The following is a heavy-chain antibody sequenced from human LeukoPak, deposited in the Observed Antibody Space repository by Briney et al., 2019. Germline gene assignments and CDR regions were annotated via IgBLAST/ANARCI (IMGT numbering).Heavy chain of an antibody. CDR3: ARGSYCGGDCYLYGMDV. D-gene: IGHD2-21*02. CDR1: RFTFSSYA. V-gene: IGHV3-64*01. J-gene: IGHJ6*02. CDR2: ISSKGGST. Sequence: VGSLRLSCAASRFTFSSYAMHWVRQAPGKGLEYVSGISSKGGSTYYANSVKGRFTISRDNSKNTLYLQMGSLRAEDMAVYYCARGSYCGGDCYLYGMDVWGQGTTVTVSS.